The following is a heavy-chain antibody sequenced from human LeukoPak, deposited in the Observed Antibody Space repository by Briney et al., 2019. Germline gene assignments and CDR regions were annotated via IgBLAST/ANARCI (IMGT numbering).Heavy chain of an antibody. J-gene: IGHJ4*02. V-gene: IGHV3-48*01. CDR3: AKGGRSSGWYGAY. D-gene: IGHD6-19*01. CDR2: ISSSSTI. CDR1: GFTFSSYS. Sequence: PGGSLRLSCAASGFTFSSYSMNWVRQAPGKGLEWVSYISSSSTIYYADSVKGRFTISRDNAKSSLYLQMNSLRAEDTAVYYCAKGGRSSGWYGAYWGQGTLVTVSS.